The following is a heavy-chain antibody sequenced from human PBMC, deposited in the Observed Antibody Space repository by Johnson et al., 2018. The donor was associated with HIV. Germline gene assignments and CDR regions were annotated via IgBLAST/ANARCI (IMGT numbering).Heavy chain of an antibody. CDR3: SRGSRYTYDNDDAQLLHAFDI. D-gene: IGHD1-26*01. CDR1: GFTFSTYG. V-gene: IGHV3-30*03. J-gene: IGHJ3*02. Sequence: VQLVESGGRVVQPGGSLTLSCAASGFTFSTYGMHWVRQAPGRGLEWVAVISYDGSNKYYADSVKGRFTITRDSSKNTLYLQMNSLRAEDTAVYYCSRGSRYTYDNDDAQLLHAFDIWGQGTVVTVSS. CDR2: ISYDGSNK.